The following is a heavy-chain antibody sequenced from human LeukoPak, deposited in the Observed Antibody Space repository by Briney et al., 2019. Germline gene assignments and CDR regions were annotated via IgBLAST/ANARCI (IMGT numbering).Heavy chain of an antibody. CDR3: ARDLGGGSCFSACWFDP. CDR2: IIPIFGTA. Sequence: GSSVKVSCKASGGTFSSYAISWVRQAPGQGLEWMEGIIPIFGTANYAQKFQGRVTITADESTSTAYMELSSLRSEDTAVYYCARDLGGGSCFSACWFDPWGQGTLVTVSS. V-gene: IGHV1-69*01. J-gene: IGHJ5*02. CDR1: GGTFSSYA. D-gene: IGHD2-15*01.